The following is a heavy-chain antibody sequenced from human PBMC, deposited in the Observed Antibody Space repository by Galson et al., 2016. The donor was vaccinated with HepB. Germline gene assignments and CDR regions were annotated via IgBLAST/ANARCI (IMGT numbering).Heavy chain of an antibody. Sequence: SLRLSCAASGFTFSSYNMNWVRQAPGKGLEWVSSISSSSNSIYDADSVKGRFTISRDNAKNSLFLQMNSLRAEDTAVYYCARDERWPRGMDVWGRGVLVTVSS. CDR2: ISSSSNSI. V-gene: IGHV3-21*01. CDR1: GFTFSSYN. J-gene: IGHJ6*02. CDR3: ARDERWPRGMDV. D-gene: IGHD6-19*01.